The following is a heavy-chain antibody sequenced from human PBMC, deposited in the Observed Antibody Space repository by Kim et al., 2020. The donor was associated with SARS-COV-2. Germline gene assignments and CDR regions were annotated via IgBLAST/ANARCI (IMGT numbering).Heavy chain of an antibody. V-gene: IGHV1-69*13. CDR1: GGTFSSYA. CDR3: ARASDSSGYYPFTNDAFDI. J-gene: IGHJ3*02. Sequence: SVKVSCKASGGTFSSYAISWVRQAPGQGLEWMGGIIPIFGTANYAQKFQGRVTITADESTSTAYMELSSLRSEDTAVYYCARASDSSGYYPFTNDAFDIWGQGTMVTVSS. D-gene: IGHD3-22*01. CDR2: IIPIFGTA.